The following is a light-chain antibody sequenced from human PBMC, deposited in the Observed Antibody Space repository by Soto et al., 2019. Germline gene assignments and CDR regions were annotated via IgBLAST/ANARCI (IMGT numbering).Light chain of an antibody. Sequence: EIVVAQSPATLSVSPGERGPHGCTASQSVRNKVAWYQQKPGQNPRVIIYYTSTRAADIPARFSGSGYGTYFTLTISSLQSEDFAVYYCQQYNIWRSITFGPGTRLEIK. V-gene: IGKV3-15*01. CDR2: YTS. J-gene: IGKJ5*01. CDR3: QQYNIWRSIT. CDR1: QSVRNK.